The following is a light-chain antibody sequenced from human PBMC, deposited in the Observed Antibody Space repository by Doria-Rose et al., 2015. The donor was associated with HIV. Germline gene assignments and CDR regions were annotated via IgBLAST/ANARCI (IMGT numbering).Light chain of an antibody. V-gene: IGKV4-1*01. CDR2: WAS. Sequence: VLYSSNNKNYLAWYQQKPGQPPKLLIYWASTRESGVPDRFSGSGSATDFTLTISSLQAEDVAIYFCQQYYSSPLTFGGGTKVEIK. CDR3: QQYYSSPLT. J-gene: IGKJ4*01. CDR1: VLYSSNNKNY.